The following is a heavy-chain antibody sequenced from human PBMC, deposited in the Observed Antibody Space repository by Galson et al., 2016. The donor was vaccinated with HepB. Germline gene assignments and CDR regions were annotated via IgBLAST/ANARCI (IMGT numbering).Heavy chain of an antibody. Sequence: EWIGYMYHSGTTHYNPSLNSRVTISVDRSKNQFSLKLSSVTAADTAVYYCARHTKHGALLSSYSSSSRLRGPHWFDPWGQGTLVTVPS. V-gene: IGHV4-30-2*01. CDR2: MYHSGTT. D-gene: IGHD6-13*01. J-gene: IGHJ5*02. CDR3: ARHTKHGALLSSYSSSSRLRGPHWFDP.